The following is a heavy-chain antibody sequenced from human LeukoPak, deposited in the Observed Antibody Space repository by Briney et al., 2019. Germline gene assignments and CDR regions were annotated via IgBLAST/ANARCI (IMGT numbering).Heavy chain of an antibody. Sequence: GGSLRLSCAASGFTFSSYWMHWVRQAPGKGLVWVSRINGDGSSINYADSVKGRFTISRDNAKNTLYLQMNSLRADDTAVYYCARDIEIQLSNQIDYWCQGTLVTVSS. V-gene: IGHV3-74*01. CDR2: INGDGSSI. CDR1: GFTFSSYW. J-gene: IGHJ4*02. CDR3: ARDIEIQLSNQIDY. D-gene: IGHD5-18*01.